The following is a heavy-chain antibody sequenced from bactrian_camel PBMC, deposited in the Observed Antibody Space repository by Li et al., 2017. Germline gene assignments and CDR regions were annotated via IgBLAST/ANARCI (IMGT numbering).Heavy chain of an antibody. D-gene: IGHD2*01. Sequence: HVQLVESGGGSVQVGGSLRLSCVASGYTNSRNCMGWFRQAPGKERERVATIRSSGAATYADSVKGRFTISRDSAKRILYLQMNSLKPEDTAMYYCAADPRPKLGRQLVVSGPDEYKYWGQGTQVTVS. CDR1: GYTNSRNC. CDR2: IRSSGAA. V-gene: IGHV3S53*01. CDR3: AADPRPKLGRQLVVSGPDEYKY. J-gene: IGHJ4*01.